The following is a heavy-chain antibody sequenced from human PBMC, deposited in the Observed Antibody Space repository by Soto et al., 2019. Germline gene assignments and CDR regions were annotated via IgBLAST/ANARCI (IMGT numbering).Heavy chain of an antibody. CDR1: GFTFSDYY. Sequence: QVQLVESGGGLVKPGGSLRLSCAASGFTFSDYYMSWIRQAPGKGLEWVSYISSSGSTIYYADSVKGRFTISRDNAKNSLYLHMNRLRAEETAVYYLARDPRLSGWYGDVGASDIWGQGTMVTVSS. D-gene: IGHD6-19*01. J-gene: IGHJ3*02. CDR2: ISSSGSTI. V-gene: IGHV3-11*01. CDR3: ARDPRLSGWYGDVGASDI.